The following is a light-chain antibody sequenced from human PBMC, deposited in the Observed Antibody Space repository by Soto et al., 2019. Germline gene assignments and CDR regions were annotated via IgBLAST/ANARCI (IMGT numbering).Light chain of an antibody. CDR1: QSVNSSY. CDR2: GAS. V-gene: IGKV3-20*01. J-gene: IGKJ1*01. Sequence: VLTQSPGTLSVSPGEKATLSCRARQSVNSSYLAWYQQKPGQAPRLLIYGASIRATGLPDRFRGSGSGTDFTLTISRLEPEDFAVHDCQQYGSSPTWTFGQGTKVEIK. CDR3: QQYGSSPTWT.